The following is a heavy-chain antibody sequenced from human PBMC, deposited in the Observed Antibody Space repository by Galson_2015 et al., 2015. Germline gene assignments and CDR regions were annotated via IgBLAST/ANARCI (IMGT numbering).Heavy chain of an antibody. CDR2: SHYSGIT. CDR3: ARNWDSSTLLGNAFDV. V-gene: IGHV4-39*01. CDR1: GGSISTRTHY. J-gene: IGHJ3*01. Sequence: ETLSLTCTVSGGSISTRTHYWHWIRQPPGKGLEWAGNSHYSGITYYNPSLKGRVSIYVDTSKNQFSVRLTSVTAADTALYFCARNWDSSTLLGNAFDVWGQGTMVTVTS. D-gene: IGHD2-2*01.